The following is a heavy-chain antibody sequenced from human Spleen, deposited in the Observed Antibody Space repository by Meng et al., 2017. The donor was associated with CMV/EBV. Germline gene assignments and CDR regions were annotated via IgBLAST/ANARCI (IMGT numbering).Heavy chain of an antibody. CDR3: ASPTYYYGSGSYVRGWFDP. Sequence: SETLSLTCTVSGGSVSSRDYYWSWIRQPPGKGLEWIGYIFYYGSSSYSPSLKSRVTISVDTSKNQFSLKLSSVTAADTAVYYCASPTYYYGSGSYVRGWFDPWGQGTLVTVSS. V-gene: IGHV4-61*08. J-gene: IGHJ5*02. D-gene: IGHD3-10*01. CDR1: GGSVSSRDYY. CDR2: IFYYGSS.